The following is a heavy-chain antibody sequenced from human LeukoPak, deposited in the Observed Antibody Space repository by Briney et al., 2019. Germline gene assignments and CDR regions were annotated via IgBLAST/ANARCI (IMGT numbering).Heavy chain of an antibody. D-gene: IGHD3-10*01. Sequence: ASVKVSCKASGYTFTSYDINWVRQATGQGLEWMGWMNPNSGNTGYAQKFQGRVTMTRNTSISTAYMELSSLRSEDTAVYYCASVMNVLLWFGELLYSHNWFDPWGQGTLVTVSS. CDR2: MNPNSGNT. J-gene: IGHJ5*02. V-gene: IGHV1-8*01. CDR3: ASVMNVLLWFGELLYSHNWFDP. CDR1: GYTFTSYD.